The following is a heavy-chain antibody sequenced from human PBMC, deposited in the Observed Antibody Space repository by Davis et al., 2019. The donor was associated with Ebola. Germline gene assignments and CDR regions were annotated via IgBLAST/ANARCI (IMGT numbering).Heavy chain of an antibody. CDR2: IKQDGSEK. CDR3: ARDPQYYDFWSGYYVRYYGMDV. J-gene: IGHJ6*02. D-gene: IGHD3-3*01. Sequence: GESLRIPCAASGFTFSSYWMSWVRQAPGKGLEWVANIKQDGSEKYYVDSVKGRFTISRDNAKNSLYLQMNSLRAEDTAVYYCARDPQYYDFWSGYYVRYYGMDVWGQGTTVTVSS. V-gene: IGHV3-7*01. CDR1: GFTFSSYW.